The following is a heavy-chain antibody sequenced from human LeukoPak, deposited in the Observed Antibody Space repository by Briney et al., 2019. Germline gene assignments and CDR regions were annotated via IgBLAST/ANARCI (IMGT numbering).Heavy chain of an antibody. CDR1: GFSFSSYT. D-gene: IGHD6-13*01. V-gene: IGHV3-23*01. Sequence: PGGSLRLSCAASGFSFSSYTIHWVRQAPGKGLEWVSGISAGGGSTNHADSVKGRFTISRDNSKNTLYLQMNSLRAEDTAVYYCAKDQSYSSTWYRGMDVWGQGTTVTVSS. CDR3: AKDQSYSSTWYRGMDV. CDR2: ISAGGGST. J-gene: IGHJ6*02.